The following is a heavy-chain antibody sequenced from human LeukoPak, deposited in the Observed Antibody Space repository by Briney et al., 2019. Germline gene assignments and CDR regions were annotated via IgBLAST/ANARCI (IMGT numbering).Heavy chain of an antibody. Sequence: GGSLRLSCAVSGVSFSGYAMHWVRQAPGKGLEWVSRIKGDEMTTNYADSVEGRFTISRDNAKNTVYLEINSLRAEDTAVYYCARGGLFAYYFDYWGQGTLVTVSS. CDR3: ARGGLFAYYFDY. CDR2: IKGDEMTT. V-gene: IGHV3-74*01. J-gene: IGHJ4*02. D-gene: IGHD3-10*02. CDR1: GVSFSGYA.